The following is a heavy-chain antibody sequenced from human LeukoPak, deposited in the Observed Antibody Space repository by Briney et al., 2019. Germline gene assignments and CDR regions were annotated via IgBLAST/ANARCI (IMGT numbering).Heavy chain of an antibody. D-gene: IGHD3-9*01. CDR3: VTYLNYDILTGYYSHDY. Sequence: GGSLRLSCAASGFTFSSYAMSWVRQAPGKGLEWVSAISGSGGSTYYADSVKGRFTISRDNSKNTLYLQMNSLRAEDTAVYYCVTYLNYDILTGYYSHDYWGQGTLVTVSS. CDR2: ISGSGGST. CDR1: GFTFSSYA. J-gene: IGHJ4*02. V-gene: IGHV3-23*01.